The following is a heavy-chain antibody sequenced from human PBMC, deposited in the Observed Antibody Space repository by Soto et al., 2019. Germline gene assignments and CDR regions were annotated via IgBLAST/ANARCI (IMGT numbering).Heavy chain of an antibody. J-gene: IGHJ5*02. CDR3: ARGKISGDCSGGSCYSSWFDP. V-gene: IGHV4-34*01. CDR2: INHSGST. CDR1: GGSFSGYY. D-gene: IGHD2-15*01. Sequence: SETLSLTCAVYGGSFSGYYWSWIRQPPGKGLEWIGEINHSGSTNYNPSLKSRVTISVDTSKNQFSLKLSSVTAADTAVYYCARGKISGDCSGGSCYSSWFDPWGQGTLVTVSS.